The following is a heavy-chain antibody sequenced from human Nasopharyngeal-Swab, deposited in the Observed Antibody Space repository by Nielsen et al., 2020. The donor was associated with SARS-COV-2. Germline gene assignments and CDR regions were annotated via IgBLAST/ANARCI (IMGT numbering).Heavy chain of an antibody. J-gene: IGHJ4*02. CDR2: ISGSGGST. CDR3: AKDRDSGSYNPTLP. D-gene: IGHD1-26*01. CDR1: GFTFSSYA. Sequence: GRSLRLSCAASGFTFSSYAMSWVRQAPGKGLEWVSAISGSGGSTYYADSVKGRFTISRDNSKNTLYLQMNSLRAEDTAVYYCAKDRDSGSYNPTLPWGQGTLVTVSS. V-gene: IGHV3-23*01.